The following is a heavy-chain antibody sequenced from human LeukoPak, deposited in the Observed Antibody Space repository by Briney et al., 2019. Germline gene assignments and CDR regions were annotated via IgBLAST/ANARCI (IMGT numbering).Heavy chain of an antibody. J-gene: IGHJ4*02. CDR2: INPNSGGT. CDR1: GYTFTGYY. V-gene: IGHV1-2*02. D-gene: IGHD6-13*01. CDR3: ARDPERQQLVLDY. Sequence: ASVKVSCKASGYTFTGYYMHWVRQAPGQGLEWMGWINPNSGGTNYVQKFQGRVTMTRDTSISTAYMELSRLRSDDTAVYYCARDPERQQLVLDYWGQGTLVTVSS.